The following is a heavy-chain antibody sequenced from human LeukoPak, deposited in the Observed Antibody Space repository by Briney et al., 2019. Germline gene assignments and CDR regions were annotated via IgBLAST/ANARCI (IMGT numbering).Heavy chain of an antibody. CDR3: ARLRFLEWLQRRSPNWFDP. Sequence: SETLSLTCAVYGGSFSGYYWTWIRQPPGKGLEWIGEINHSGSANYNPSLKSRVTISVDTSKNQFSLKLSSVTAADTAVYYCARLRFLEWLQRRSPNWFDPWGQGTLVTVSS. CDR2: INHSGSA. J-gene: IGHJ5*02. D-gene: IGHD3-3*01. V-gene: IGHV4-34*01. CDR1: GGSFSGYY.